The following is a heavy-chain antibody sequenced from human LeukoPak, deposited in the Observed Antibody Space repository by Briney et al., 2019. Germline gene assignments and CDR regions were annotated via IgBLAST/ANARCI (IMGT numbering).Heavy chain of an antibody. V-gene: IGHV3-7*04. CDR2: IKQDGTEK. CDR1: GFTFSSYW. CDR3: ARDVRPDY. D-gene: IGHD6-6*01. J-gene: IGHJ4*02. Sequence: PGGSLRLSCAASGFTFSSYWMSWVRQAPGEGLEWVANIKQDGTEKYYMDSVKGRFSISRDNAKNSLYLQMNALRAEDTAVYHCARDVRPDYWGQGTLVTVST.